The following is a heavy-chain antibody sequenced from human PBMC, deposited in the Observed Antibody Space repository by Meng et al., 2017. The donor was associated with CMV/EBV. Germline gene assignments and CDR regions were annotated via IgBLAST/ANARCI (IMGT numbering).Heavy chain of an antibody. Sequence: SVKVSCKASGGTFSSYTISWVRQAPGQGLEWIGRIIPILGIANYAQKFQGRVTITADKSTSTAYMELSSLRSEDTAVYYFARMGGIDYWGQGTLVTVSS. J-gene: IGHJ4*02. V-gene: IGHV1-69*02. D-gene: IGHD1-26*01. CDR2: IIPILGIA. CDR3: ARMGGIDY. CDR1: GGTFSSYT.